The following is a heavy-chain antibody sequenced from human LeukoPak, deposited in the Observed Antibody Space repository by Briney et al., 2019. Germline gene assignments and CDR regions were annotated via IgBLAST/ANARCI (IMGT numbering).Heavy chain of an antibody. V-gene: IGHV4-4*07. CDR1: GASINSYY. CDR2: IYTSGST. J-gene: IGHJ4*02. CDR3: AGLYF. Sequence: SETLSLTCTVSGASINSYYWSWIRQPAGKGLEWIGVIYTSGSTDYNPSLKSRVTMSVDTSRNQFSLKLSSVTAADTAVYYCAGLYFWGQGILVTVSS.